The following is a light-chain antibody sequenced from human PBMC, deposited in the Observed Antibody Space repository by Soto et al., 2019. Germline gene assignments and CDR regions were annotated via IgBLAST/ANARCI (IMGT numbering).Light chain of an antibody. CDR1: QSVSSY. Sequence: EIVLTQSPATLSLSPGERATLSCRASQSVSSYLAWYQQKPGQAPRLLIYDASNRATGIPARFSGSGSGTDFTLTISSLEPEDFEVYYCQQRSNWPPSATFGGGTKVEIK. V-gene: IGKV3-11*01. J-gene: IGKJ4*01. CDR3: QQRSNWPPSAT. CDR2: DAS.